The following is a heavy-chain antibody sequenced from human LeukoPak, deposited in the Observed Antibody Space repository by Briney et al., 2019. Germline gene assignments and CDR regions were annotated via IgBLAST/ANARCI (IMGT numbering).Heavy chain of an antibody. Sequence: GESLKISCRASGYSFTTYSIGWVRQMPGKGLEWMGIIKPGDSDTRYSPSFQGQVTISADKSISTAYLQWSSLEGSDTATYYCARRPPNYYDTSGYGVLDYWGQGTLVTVSS. J-gene: IGHJ4*02. D-gene: IGHD3-22*01. CDR2: IKPGDSDT. CDR3: ARRPPNYYDTSGYGVLDY. V-gene: IGHV5-51*01. CDR1: GYSFTTYS.